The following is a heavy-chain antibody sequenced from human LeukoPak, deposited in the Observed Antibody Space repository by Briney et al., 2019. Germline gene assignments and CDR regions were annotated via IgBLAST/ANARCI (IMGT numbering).Heavy chain of an antibody. CDR2: IRFDGSNK. Sequence: GGSLRLSCGASGFTFSSFGMHWVRQAPGKGLEWVAFIRFDGSNKYYADSVKGRFTISRDNSKNTVYLQMDNLRAEDTALYYCAKDHVNAGRLDYWGQGTPVTVSS. CDR3: AKDHVNAGRLDY. V-gene: IGHV3-30*02. J-gene: IGHJ4*02. CDR1: GFTFSSFG. D-gene: IGHD6-13*01.